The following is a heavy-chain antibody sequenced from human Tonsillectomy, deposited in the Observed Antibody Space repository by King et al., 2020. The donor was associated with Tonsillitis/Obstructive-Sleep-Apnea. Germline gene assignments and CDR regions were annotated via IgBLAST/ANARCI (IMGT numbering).Heavy chain of an antibody. D-gene: IGHD3-10*01. CDR3: AKYEGMVRGVPYYMDV. CDR1: RFTFTTYA. J-gene: IGHJ6*03. Sequence: VQLVESGGGLVQPGGSLRLSCAASRFTFTTYAMSWVRQAPGKGLEWVSGLSASGGSTYYADSVKGRFTISRDNSKNTLYLQMNSLRAEDTAVYYCAKYEGMVRGVPYYMDVWGKGTTVTVSS. CDR2: LSASGGST. V-gene: IGHV3-23*04.